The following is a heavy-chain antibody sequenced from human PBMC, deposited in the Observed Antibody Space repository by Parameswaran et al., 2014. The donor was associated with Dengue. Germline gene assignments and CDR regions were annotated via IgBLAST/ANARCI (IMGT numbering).Heavy chain of an antibody. Sequence: VRQAPGQGLEWMGRIIPILGIANYAQEFQGRVTITADKSTSTAYMELSSLRSEDTAVYYCARATCGGDCYRFYYYGMDVWGQGTTVTVSS. J-gene: IGHJ6*02. CDR2: IIPILGIA. V-gene: IGHV1-69*04. D-gene: IGHD2-21*02. CDR3: ARATCGGDCYRFYYYGMDV.